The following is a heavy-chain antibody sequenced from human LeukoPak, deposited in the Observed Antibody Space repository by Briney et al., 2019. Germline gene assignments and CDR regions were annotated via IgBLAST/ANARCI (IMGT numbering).Heavy chain of an antibody. CDR3: VKDYSDSRVGDVFFEY. Sequence: GGSLRLSCAASGLTFSNYAMSWFRQAPGKGLEWVSGITSGFTPHYADSVKGRFTISRDNSKNTFHLQMNSLRAEDTAVYYCVKDYSDSRVGDVFFEYWGQGTLVTVSS. V-gene: IGHV3-23*01. J-gene: IGHJ4*02. CDR2: ITSGFTP. CDR1: GLTFSNYA. D-gene: IGHD1-26*01.